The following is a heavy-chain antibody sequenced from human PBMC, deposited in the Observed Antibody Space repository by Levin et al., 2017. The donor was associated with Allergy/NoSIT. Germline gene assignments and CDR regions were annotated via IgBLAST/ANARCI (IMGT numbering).Heavy chain of an antibody. J-gene: IGHJ5*02. D-gene: IGHD6-19*01. CDR3: ARSVWAVSGA. V-gene: IGHV4-4*02. CDR1: GGSLTAGYW. CDR2: VSFGGET. Sequence: SQTLSLTCTVSGGSLTAGYWWTWLRQSPEKGLEWIGQVSFGGETNYNPSLESRVTMSVDHSKNPFSRILNSMAAAETAIYYCARSVWAVSGAWGQGILVTVSS.